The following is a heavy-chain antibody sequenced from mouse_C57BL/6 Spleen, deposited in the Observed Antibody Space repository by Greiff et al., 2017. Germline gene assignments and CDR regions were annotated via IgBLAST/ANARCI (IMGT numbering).Heavy chain of an antibody. V-gene: IGHV14-4*01. CDR1: GFNIKDDY. D-gene: IGHD2-1*01. CDR3: TTRGNYGPY. Sequence: VQLQQSGAELVRPGASVKLSCTASGFNIKDDYMHWVKQRPEQGLEWIGWLDPENGDTEYASKFQGKATITADTSSHTAYLQLSSLTSEDTAVNYCTTRGNYGPYWGQGTTRTVSS. J-gene: IGHJ2*01. CDR2: LDPENGDT.